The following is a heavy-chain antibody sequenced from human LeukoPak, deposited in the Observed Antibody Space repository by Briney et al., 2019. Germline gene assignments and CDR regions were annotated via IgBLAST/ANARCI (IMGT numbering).Heavy chain of an antibody. CDR2: VYPADSES. J-gene: IGHJ4*02. V-gene: IGHV5-51*01. Sequence: KAGESLKTPCKGSGYSFTDYWIAWVRQMPGKGLEWRGFVYPADSESRYRPSVPGQVTISVDKSISTAYLQWNSLKASDTAIYYCARHSPGWMVRPYCFDSWGQGTLVTVSA. CDR3: ARHSPGWMVRPYCFDS. CDR1: GYSFTDYW. D-gene: IGHD3-10*01.